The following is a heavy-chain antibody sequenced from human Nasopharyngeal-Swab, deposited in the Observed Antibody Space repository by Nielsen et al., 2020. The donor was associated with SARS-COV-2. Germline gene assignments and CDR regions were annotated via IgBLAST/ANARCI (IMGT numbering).Heavy chain of an antibody. J-gene: IGHJ6*03. V-gene: IGHV4-39*01. CDR2: IYYSGAT. D-gene: IGHD2-15*01. CDR3: VRDNYYHYYMDV. Sequence: WIRQPPGKGLEWIGSIYYSGATYYSPPLKSRLTISVDTSQNQFSLTVSSVTASDTAVYYCVRDNYYHYYMDVWGQGTTVTVSS.